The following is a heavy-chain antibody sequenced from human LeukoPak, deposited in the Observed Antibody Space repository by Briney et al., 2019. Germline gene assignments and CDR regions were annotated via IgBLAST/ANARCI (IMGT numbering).Heavy chain of an antibody. CDR1: GGSISSYY. D-gene: IGHD3-16*02. CDR2: IYYSGST. J-gene: IGHJ3*02. Sequence: SETLSLTCTVSGGSISSYYWSWIRQPPGKGLEWIGYIYYSGSTNYNPSLKSRVTISVDTSKNQFSLKLSSVTAADTAVYYCARDLEDDYVWGGYRHLPYAFDIWGQGTMVTVSS. CDR3: ARDLEDDYVWGGYRHLPYAFDI. V-gene: IGHV4-59*01.